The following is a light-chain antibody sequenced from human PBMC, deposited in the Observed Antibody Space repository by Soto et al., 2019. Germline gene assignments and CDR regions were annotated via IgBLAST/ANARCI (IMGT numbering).Light chain of an antibody. J-gene: IGKJ1*01. CDR1: QSLSVSY. V-gene: IGKV3-20*01. CDR3: HQCGDSPQT. Sequence: EIVLTQSPGTLSLSPGDRATLSCRASQSLSVSYIAWYQQKPGQAPRLLIYSPSTRAAGIPDRFTGRASGTHFTLAISRLEPEDFAVYYCHQCGDSPQTFGQGTTVEV. CDR2: SPS.